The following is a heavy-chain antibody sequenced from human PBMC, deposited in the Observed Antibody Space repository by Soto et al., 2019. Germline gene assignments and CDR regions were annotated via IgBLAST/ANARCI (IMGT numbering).Heavy chain of an antibody. J-gene: IGHJ6*02. Sequence: SVKVSCKASGGTFSSYAISWVRQAPGQGLEWMGGIIPIFGTANYAQKFQGRVTITADESTSTAYMELSSLRSEDTAVYYCARFYDFWSGYYTPYYYYGMDVWGQGTTVTVSS. CDR3: ARFYDFWSGYYTPYYYYGMDV. CDR1: GGTFSSYA. V-gene: IGHV1-69*13. CDR2: IIPIFGTA. D-gene: IGHD3-3*01.